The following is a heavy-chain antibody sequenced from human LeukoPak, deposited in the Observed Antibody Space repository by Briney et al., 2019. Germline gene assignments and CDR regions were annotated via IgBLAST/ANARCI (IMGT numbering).Heavy chain of an antibody. CDR3: ARGTYCDSSGYIY. CDR1: GFTFSSYS. CDR2: ISSSNSYI. V-gene: IGHV3-21*01. D-gene: IGHD3-22*01. J-gene: IGHJ4*02. Sequence: GGSLRLSCAASGFTFSSYSMNWVRQAPGKGLEWVSYISSSNSYIYYADSVKGRFTISRDNAKNSLYLQMNSLRAEDTAVYYCARGTYCDSSGYIYWGQGTLVTVSS.